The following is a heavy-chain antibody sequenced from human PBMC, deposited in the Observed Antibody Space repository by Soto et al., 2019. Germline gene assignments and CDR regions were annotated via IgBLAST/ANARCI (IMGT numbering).Heavy chain of an antibody. Sequence: QVQLVQSGAEVKKPGSSVKVSCKASGGTFSSYAISWVRQAPGQGLEWMGGIIPIFGTANYAQKFQGRVTITADESTSTAYMELRSLRSEDTAVYYCARSSLYGDYYYYYGMDVWGQGTTVTVSS. J-gene: IGHJ6*02. D-gene: IGHD4-17*01. CDR2: IIPIFGTA. V-gene: IGHV1-69*01. CDR3: ARSSLYGDYYYYYGMDV. CDR1: GGTFSSYA.